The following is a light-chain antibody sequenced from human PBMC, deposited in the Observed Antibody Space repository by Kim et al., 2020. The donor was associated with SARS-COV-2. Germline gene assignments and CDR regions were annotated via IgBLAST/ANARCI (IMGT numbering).Light chain of an antibody. Sequence: SPGERATPSCRASQSVGSNLAWYQQKPGQAPRLLIYGASTRATGIPASFSGSGSGTEFTLTISSLQSEDFAVYYCQQYNNWPPEYTFGQGTKLEI. V-gene: IGKV3-15*01. CDR1: QSVGSN. CDR2: GAS. CDR3: QQYNNWPPEYT. J-gene: IGKJ2*01.